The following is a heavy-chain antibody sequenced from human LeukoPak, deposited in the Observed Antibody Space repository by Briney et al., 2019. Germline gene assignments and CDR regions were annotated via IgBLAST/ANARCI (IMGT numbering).Heavy chain of an antibody. V-gene: IGHV3-7*01. D-gene: IGHD3-16*01. CDR2: IHDDGNVK. J-gene: IGHJ4*02. CDR1: GFSFTTYA. Sequence: GGSLRLSCAASGFSFTTYAMSWSRQAPGKGLEWVANIHDDGNVKNYVDSVKGRFTISRDDARNSVYLQLNSLRVEDTALYYCARGRGWVDHWGQGTLVTVSS. CDR3: ARGRGWVDH.